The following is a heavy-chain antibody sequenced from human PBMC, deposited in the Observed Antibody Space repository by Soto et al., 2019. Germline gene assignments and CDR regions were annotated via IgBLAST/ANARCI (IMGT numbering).Heavy chain of an antibody. CDR1: GFTLSSYG. Sequence: GGSLRLSCAASGFTLSSYGMHWVRQAPGKGLEWVAVISYDGSNKYYADSVKGRFTISRDNSKNTLYLQMNSLRAEDTAVYYCAKEGTGTTSFGDYWGQGTLVTVSS. CDR3: AKEGTGTTSFGDY. D-gene: IGHD1-7*01. J-gene: IGHJ4*02. V-gene: IGHV3-30*18. CDR2: ISYDGSNK.